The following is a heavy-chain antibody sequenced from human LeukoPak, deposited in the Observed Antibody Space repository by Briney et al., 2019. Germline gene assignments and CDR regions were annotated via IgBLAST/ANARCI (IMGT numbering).Heavy chain of an antibody. V-gene: IGHV3-23*01. CDR3: AKTSYQLLSRWFDP. Sequence: PGGSLRLSCAASGFTFSTYDMHWVRQAPGKGLEWVSAITSSGGSTYYADSVKGRFTITRDNSKNTLYLQMNSLRAEDTAVYYCAKTSYQLLSRWFDPWCQGTLVTVSS. D-gene: IGHD2-2*01. CDR2: ITSSGGST. CDR1: GFTFSTYD. J-gene: IGHJ5*02.